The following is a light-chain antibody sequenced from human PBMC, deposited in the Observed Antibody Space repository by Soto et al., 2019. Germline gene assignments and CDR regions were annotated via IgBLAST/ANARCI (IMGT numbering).Light chain of an antibody. Sequence: EIVMTQSPATLSVSPGEGATLSCRASQSVSSNLAWYQQKPGQAPRLLIYGAYIRATGIPARISGSGSGTEFTLTISSLQSEDFAVYYSQQYNNWPYTFGQGTKLEIK. V-gene: IGKV3-15*01. CDR1: QSVSSN. CDR3: QQYNNWPYT. CDR2: GAY. J-gene: IGKJ2*01.